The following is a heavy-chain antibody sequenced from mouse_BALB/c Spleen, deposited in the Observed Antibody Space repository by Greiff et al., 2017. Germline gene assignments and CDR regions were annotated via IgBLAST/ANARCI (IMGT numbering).Heavy chain of an antibody. CDR3: ARKSKATDAMDF. CDR1: GYSFTSSW. Sequence: QVQLQQSGPELVKPGASVKMSCKASGYSFTSSWMYWVKQRPGQGLAWIGYIHPRTGYTEYNQKFKVKATLTADKSSSTAYMQLSILTSEDSAVYYCARKSKATDAMDFWGEGTSVTVSS. J-gene: IGHJ4*01. V-gene: IGHV1-7*01. D-gene: IGHD1-1*01. CDR2: IHPRTGYT.